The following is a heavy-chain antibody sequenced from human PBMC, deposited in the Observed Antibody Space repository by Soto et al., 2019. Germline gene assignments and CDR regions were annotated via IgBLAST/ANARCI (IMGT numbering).Heavy chain of an antibody. J-gene: IGHJ5*02. V-gene: IGHV4-59*01. CDR2: IYYSGST. CDR3: ARSIDPYSSSSAWFDP. D-gene: IGHD6-6*01. CDR1: GGSISSYY. Sequence: SETLSLTCTVSGGSISSYYWSWIRQPPGKGLEWIGYIYYSGSTNYNPSLKSRVTISVDTSKNQFSLKLSSVTAADTAVYYCARSIDPYSSSSAWFDPWGQGTLVTVSS.